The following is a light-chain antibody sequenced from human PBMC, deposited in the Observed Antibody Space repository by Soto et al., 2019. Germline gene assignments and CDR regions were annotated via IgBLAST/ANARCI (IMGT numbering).Light chain of an antibody. J-gene: IGKJ2*01. CDR1: QSISSW. Sequence: DIQMTQSPSTLSASVGDRVTITCRASQSISSWLAWYQQKPGKAPKLLIYKASSLASGVPSRFSGSGSGTEFTLTISSLQPDDFATYYCQQYNSYSPLYTFGQGTKLEIK. V-gene: IGKV1-5*03. CDR3: QQYNSYSPLYT. CDR2: KAS.